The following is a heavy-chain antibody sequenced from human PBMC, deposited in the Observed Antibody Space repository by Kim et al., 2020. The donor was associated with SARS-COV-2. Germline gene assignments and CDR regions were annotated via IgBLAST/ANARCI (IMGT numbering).Heavy chain of an antibody. Sequence: SETLSLTCTVSGDSITSPGYYWGWIRHPAGKGLEWGGTVDDSGTTYYNPALKSRLTVSADTSKNQFLLKLTAVTAADTGLYFCARHSRWIYNSDRWGQGTLVTVSS. D-gene: IGHD5-12*01. V-gene: IGHV4-39*01. J-gene: IGHJ4*02. CDR2: VDDSGTT. CDR1: GDSITSPGYY. CDR3: ARHSRWIYNSDR.